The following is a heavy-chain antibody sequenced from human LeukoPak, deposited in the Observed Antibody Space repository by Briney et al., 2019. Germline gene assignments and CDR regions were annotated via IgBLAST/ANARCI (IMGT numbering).Heavy chain of an antibody. D-gene: IGHD6-6*01. V-gene: IGHV3-23*01. CDR2: ISGSGGST. J-gene: IGHJ4*02. CDR3: AKDTQYSIRPAPSDY. Sequence: PSETLSLTCTVSGDSISSNSYYWGWIRQAPGKGLEWVSAISGSGGSTYYADSVKGRFTISRDNSKNTLYLQMNSLRAEDTAVYYCAKDTQYSIRPAPSDYWGRGTLVTVSS. CDR1: GDSISSNSYY.